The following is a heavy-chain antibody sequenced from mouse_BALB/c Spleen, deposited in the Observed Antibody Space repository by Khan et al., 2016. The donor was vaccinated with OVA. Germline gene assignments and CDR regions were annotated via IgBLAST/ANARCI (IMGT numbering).Heavy chain of an antibody. V-gene: IGHV1S127*01. J-gene: IGHJ3*01. CDR3: ARGGYGSPFAY. Sequence: QVQLKESGPELVRPGASVKMSCEASGYTFTSFWIHWVKQRPGQGLDWIGMIDPSKSETRLNQKFKDKATLNVDKSSNTAYMQLSRLTSEDSAVYYCARGGYGSPFAYWGQGTLVTVSA. CDR1: GYTFTSFW. D-gene: IGHD1-1*01. CDR2: IDPSKSET.